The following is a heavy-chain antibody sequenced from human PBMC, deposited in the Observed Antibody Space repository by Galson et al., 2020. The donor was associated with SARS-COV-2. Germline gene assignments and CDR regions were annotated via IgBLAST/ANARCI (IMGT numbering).Heavy chain of an antibody. D-gene: IGHD3-3*01. J-gene: IGHJ5*02. V-gene: IGHV4-59*01. CDR3: ARIYDFWSGYLNWFDP. Sequence: ETSETLSLTCTVSGGSISSYYWSWIRPPPGKGLEWIGYIYYSGSTNYNPSLKSRVTISVDTSKNQFSLKLSSVTAADTAVYYCARIYDFWSGYLNWFDPWGQGTLVTVSS. CDR1: GGSISSYY. CDR2: IYYSGST.